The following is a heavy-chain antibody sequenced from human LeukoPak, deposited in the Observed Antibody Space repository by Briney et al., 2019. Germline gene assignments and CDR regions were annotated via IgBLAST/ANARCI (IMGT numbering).Heavy chain of an antibody. D-gene: IGHD3-3*01. CDR1: GGSISSSSYY. CDR2: IYYSGST. V-gene: IGHV4-39*07. J-gene: IGHJ6*03. CDR3: AREIKSGAYDFYNYYYMDV. Sequence: SETLSLTCTVSGGSISSSSYYWGWIRQPPGKGLEWIGSIYYSGSTYYNPSLKSRVTISVDTSKNQFSLKLSSVTAADTAVYYCAREIKSGAYDFYNYYYMDVWGKGTTVTVSS.